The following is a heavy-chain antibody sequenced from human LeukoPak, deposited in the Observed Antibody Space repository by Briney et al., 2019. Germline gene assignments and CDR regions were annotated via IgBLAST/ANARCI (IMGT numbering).Heavy chain of an antibody. V-gene: IGHV4-38-2*02. J-gene: IGHJ5*02. D-gene: IGHD1-20*01. CDR2: MYHSGST. CDR3: ARYLTGTTNWFDP. CDR1: GYSINSAYY. Sequence: SETLSLTCTVSGYSINSAYYWGWIRQPPGKGLEWIGSMYHSGSTYYNPSLQSRVTISVDTSKNQFSLKLSSVTAADTAVYYCARYLTGTTNWFDPWGQGTLVTVSS.